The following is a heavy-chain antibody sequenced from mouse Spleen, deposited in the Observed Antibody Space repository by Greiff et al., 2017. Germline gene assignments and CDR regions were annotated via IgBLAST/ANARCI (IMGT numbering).Heavy chain of an antibody. Sequence: VKLMESGPGLVAPSQSLSITCTVSGFSLTSYGVHWVRQPPGKGLEWLVVIWSDGSTTYNSALKSRLSISKDNSKSQVFLKMNSLQTDDTAMYYCARMSYGSSYAMDYWGQGTSVTVSS. V-gene: IGHV2-6*02. CDR1: GFSLTSYG. CDR2: IWSDGST. D-gene: IGHD1-1*01. J-gene: IGHJ4*01. CDR3: ARMSYGSSYAMDY.